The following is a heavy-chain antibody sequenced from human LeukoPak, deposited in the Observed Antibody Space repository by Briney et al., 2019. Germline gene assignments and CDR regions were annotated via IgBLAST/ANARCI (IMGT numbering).Heavy chain of an antibody. J-gene: IGHJ5*02. Sequence: SQTLSLTCTVSGGPISSCGYYWSWIRQHPGKGLEWIGYIHYSGSTYYNSSLKSRVTISVDTSKNQFSLKLSAVTAADTAVYYCASTVVNNWFDPWGQGTLVTVSS. V-gene: IGHV4-31*03. CDR3: ASTVVNNWFDP. D-gene: IGHD3-22*01. CDR1: GGPISSCGYY. CDR2: IHYSGST.